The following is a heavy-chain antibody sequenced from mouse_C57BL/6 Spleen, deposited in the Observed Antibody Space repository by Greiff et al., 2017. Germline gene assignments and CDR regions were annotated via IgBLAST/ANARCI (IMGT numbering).Heavy chain of an antibody. J-gene: IGHJ4*01. V-gene: IGHV1-81*01. CDR1: GYTFTSYG. CDR2: IYPRSGNT. CDR3: ARSLAGTRGVAMDY. D-gene: IGHD4-1*01. Sequence: VQLQESGAELARPGASVKLSCKASGYTFTSYGISWVKQRTGQGLEWIGEIYPRSGNTYYNEKFKGKATLTADKSSSTAYMELRSLTSEDSAVYFCARSLAGTRGVAMDYWGQGTSVTVSS.